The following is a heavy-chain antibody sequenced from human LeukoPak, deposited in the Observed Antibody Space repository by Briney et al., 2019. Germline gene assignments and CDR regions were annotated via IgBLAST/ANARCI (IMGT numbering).Heavy chain of an antibody. D-gene: IGHD6-13*01. CDR2: ISYDADNK. J-gene: IGHJ6*02. CDR1: GFTFSSYA. V-gene: IGHV3-30-3*01. CDR3: AREEAEQQLVGDYYYYGMDV. Sequence: PGGSLRLSCAASGFTFSSYAIHWVRQAPGKGLEWVAVISYDADNKYYADSVKGRFTISRDNSKNTLYLQMNSLRAEDTAVYYCAREEAEQQLVGDYYYYGMDVWGQGTTVTVSS.